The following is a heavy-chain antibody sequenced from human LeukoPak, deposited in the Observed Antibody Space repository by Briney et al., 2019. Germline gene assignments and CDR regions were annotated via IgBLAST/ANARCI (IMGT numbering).Heavy chain of an antibody. V-gene: IGHV3-74*01. CDR3: ARDPTMIAKPTENAFDI. Sequence: GGSLRLSCAASGFTFSSYWMHWVRQAPGKGLVWVSRINSDGSSTSYADSVKGRFTISRDNAKNTLYLQMNSLRAEDTAVYYCARDPTMIAKPTENAFDIWGQGTMVTVSS. CDR1: GFTFSSYW. D-gene: IGHD3-22*01. CDR2: INSDGSST. J-gene: IGHJ3*02.